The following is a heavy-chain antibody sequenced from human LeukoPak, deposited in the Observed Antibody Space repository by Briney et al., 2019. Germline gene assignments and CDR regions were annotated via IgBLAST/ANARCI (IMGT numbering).Heavy chain of an antibody. D-gene: IGHD3-10*01. CDR2: ISSSGSYI. CDR3: ARDRGSGHASDY. Sequence: GGSLRLSCAASGFTFSTSNMNWVRQAPGKGLEWVSSISSSGSYIYFADSVKGRFTVSRDNAKNSLYLQMNSLRVEDTAVYYCARDRGSGHASDYWGQGTLVTVSS. J-gene: IGHJ4*02. V-gene: IGHV3-21*01. CDR1: GFTFSTSN.